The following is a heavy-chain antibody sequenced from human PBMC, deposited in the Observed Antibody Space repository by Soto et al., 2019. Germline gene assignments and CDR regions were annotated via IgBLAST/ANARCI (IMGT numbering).Heavy chain of an antibody. D-gene: IGHD1-1*01. CDR3: ARHGKLSLMTNYFDS. CDR2: IYPGDSDT. Sequence: TGESLKISCKGSGYSFTSYWIAWVRQMPGKGLECMGIIYPGDSDTRYSPSFQGQVTISVDKSINTAYLQWSSLRASDTAIYYCARHGKLSLMTNYFDSWGQGALVTVSS. CDR1: GYSFTSYW. V-gene: IGHV5-51*01. J-gene: IGHJ4*02.